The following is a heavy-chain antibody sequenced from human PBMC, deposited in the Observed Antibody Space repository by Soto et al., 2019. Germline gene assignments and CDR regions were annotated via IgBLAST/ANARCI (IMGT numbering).Heavy chain of an antibody. V-gene: IGHV3-30-3*01. CDR1: GFTYSTYT. CDR2: ISYDGNNK. Sequence: GGSLRLSCAASGFTYSTYTMHWVRQAPGKGLEWVAVISYDGNNKFYADSVKGRFTISRDSTKQTLYLQMNSLKTEDTAVYYCTTIVHTYYDILTGYFRVSLFRSPPPGYWGQGTLVTVSS. CDR3: TTIVHTYYDILTGYFRVSLFRSPPPGY. J-gene: IGHJ4*02. D-gene: IGHD3-9*01.